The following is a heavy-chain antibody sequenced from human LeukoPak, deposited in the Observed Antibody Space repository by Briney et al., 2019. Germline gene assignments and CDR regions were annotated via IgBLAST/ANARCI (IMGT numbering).Heavy chain of an antibody. Sequence: GESLKISCKGSGYSFTSYWIGWVRPAPGKGLEWMGDIYPGDSRTRYNPSFEGQVTISADKSINTAYLQWSSLKASDTAMYYCACREFYSPWPGPWGQGTLVTVSS. CDR1: GYSFTSYW. J-gene: IGHJ5*02. CDR2: IYPGDSRT. CDR3: ACREFYSPWPGP. V-gene: IGHV5-51*01. D-gene: IGHD5-18*01.